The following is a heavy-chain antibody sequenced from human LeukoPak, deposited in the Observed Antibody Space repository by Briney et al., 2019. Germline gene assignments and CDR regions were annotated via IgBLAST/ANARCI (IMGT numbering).Heavy chain of an antibody. J-gene: IGHJ4*02. CDR2: IIPIFGTA. V-gene: IGHV1-69*05. D-gene: IGHD1-26*01. CDR3: ARGKIIVGASSGFDY. Sequence: SVKVSCKASAGTFSSYSISWVRQAPGQGLEWMGGIIPIFGTANYAQKLQGRVTITTDESTSTAYMELSSLRSEDTAVYYCARGKIIVGASSGFDYWGQGTLVTVSS. CDR1: AGTFSSYS.